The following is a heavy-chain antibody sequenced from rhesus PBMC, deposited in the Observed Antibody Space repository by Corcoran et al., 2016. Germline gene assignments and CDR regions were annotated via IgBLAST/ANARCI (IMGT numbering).Heavy chain of an antibody. CDR3: ARYSSGWFYDY. V-gene: IGHV4-127*01. J-gene: IGHJ4*01. Sequence: QLQLQESGPGLVKPSETLSVTCAVSGYSISSGYDWSWIHQPPGKGLEWIGYIYGSSGSTNYNPSLKSRVTISKDASKTQFSLKLSSVTAADTAVYYCARYSSGWFYDYWGQGVLVTVSS. CDR2: IYGSSGST. D-gene: IGHD6-31*01. CDR1: GYSISSGYD.